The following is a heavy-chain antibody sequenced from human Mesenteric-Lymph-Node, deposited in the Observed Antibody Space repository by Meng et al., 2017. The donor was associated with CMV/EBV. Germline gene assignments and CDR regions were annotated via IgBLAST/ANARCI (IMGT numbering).Heavy chain of an antibody. CDR2: INPSSSGT. CDR3: ARGMGHCGSTNCYSAMGDFDY. J-gene: IGHJ4*02. Sequence: YYIHWGRPPAEQGLEWRGRINPSSSGTNYAQKFQDRVTMTRDTTISTAYMGLNSLRSDDTSVYYCARGMGHCGSTNCYSAMGDFDYCGQGTLVTVSS. CDR1: YY. V-gene: IGHV1-2*02. D-gene: IGHD2-2*01.